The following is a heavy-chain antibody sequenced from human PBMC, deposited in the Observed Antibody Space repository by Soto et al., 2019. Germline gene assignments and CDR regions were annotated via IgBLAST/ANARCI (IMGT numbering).Heavy chain of an antibody. CDR2: ISSSSSTI. D-gene: IGHD1-26*01. Sequence: ESGGGLVQPGGSLRLSCAASGFTFSSYSMNWVRQDPGKGLEWVSYISSSSSTIYYADSVKGRFTISRDNAKNSLYLQMNSLRDEDTAVYYCARDRRVGATKWFDPWGQGTLVTVSS. V-gene: IGHV3-48*02. CDR3: ARDRRVGATKWFDP. J-gene: IGHJ5*02. CDR1: GFTFSSYS.